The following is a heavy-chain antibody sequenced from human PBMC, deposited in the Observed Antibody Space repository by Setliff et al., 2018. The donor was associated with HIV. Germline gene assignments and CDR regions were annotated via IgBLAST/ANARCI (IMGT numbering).Heavy chain of an antibody. D-gene: IGHD5-18*01. CDR2: IKPDGREK. V-gene: IGHV3-7*01. CDR1: GFTFSTYG. Sequence: GGSLRLSCAASGFTFSTYGMHWVRQAPGKGLEWVATIKPDGREKNYVDSVKGRFTISRDNTKNSLYLQMDSLRAEDTTVYYCARKLQPGYGMDVWGQGTTVTVSS. J-gene: IGHJ6*02. CDR3: ARKLQPGYGMDV.